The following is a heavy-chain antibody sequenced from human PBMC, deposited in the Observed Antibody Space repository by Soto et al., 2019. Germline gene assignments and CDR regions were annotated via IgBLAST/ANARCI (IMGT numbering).Heavy chain of an antibody. Sequence: QVQLVQSGAEVKKPGSSVKVSCKASGGTFSSYAISWVRQAPGQGLEWMGGIIPIFGTANYAQKFQVRVTITADESTSKAYMELSSLRSEDTAVYYCARGLGAARPGYYGMDVWGQGTTVTVSS. J-gene: IGHJ6*02. CDR3: ARGLGAARPGYYGMDV. CDR2: IIPIFGTA. V-gene: IGHV1-69*01. D-gene: IGHD6-6*01. CDR1: GGTFSSYA.